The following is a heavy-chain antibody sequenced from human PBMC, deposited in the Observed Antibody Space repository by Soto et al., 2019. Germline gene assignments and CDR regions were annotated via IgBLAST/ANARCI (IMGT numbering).Heavy chain of an antibody. CDR2: IYYSGST. V-gene: IGHV4-59*01. CDR3: ARGGNNYGDYVFNY. D-gene: IGHD4-17*01. J-gene: IGHJ4*02. CDR1: GGSICSYY. Sequence: SETLSLTCTVSGGSICSYYWSWIRQPPGKGLEWIGYIYYSGSTNYNPSLKSRVTISVDTSKNQFSLKLSSVTAADTAVYYCARGGNNYGDYVFNYWGQGTLVTVSS.